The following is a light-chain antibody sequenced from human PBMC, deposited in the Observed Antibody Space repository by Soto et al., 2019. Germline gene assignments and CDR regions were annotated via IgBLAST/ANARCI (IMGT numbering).Light chain of an antibody. Sequence: EIVLTQSPATLSLSPGERATLSCRASQSVSNNYLAWYQQKPGQAPRLLIYGASNRATGIPDRFSGSGSGTDFTLTISSLQPEDFATYYCQQYNSYPWTFGQGTKVDIK. J-gene: IGKJ1*01. CDR2: GAS. CDR1: QSVSNNY. V-gene: IGKV3-20*01. CDR3: QQYNSYPWT.